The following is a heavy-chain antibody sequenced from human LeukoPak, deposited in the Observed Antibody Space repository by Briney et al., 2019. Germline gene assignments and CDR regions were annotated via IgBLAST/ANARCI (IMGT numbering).Heavy chain of an antibody. J-gene: IGHJ4*02. V-gene: IGHV3-23*01. CDR3: ASTRSSVVAATHYFDY. Sequence: GGSLRLSCATSGFIFSHHGMNWVRQAPGKGLEWVSGIRADAVTTYYADSVKGRFTISRDNSKNTLYLQMNSLRAEDTAVYYCASTRSSVVAATHYFDYWGQGTLVTVSS. CDR1: GFIFSHHG. D-gene: IGHD2-15*01. CDR2: IRADAVTT.